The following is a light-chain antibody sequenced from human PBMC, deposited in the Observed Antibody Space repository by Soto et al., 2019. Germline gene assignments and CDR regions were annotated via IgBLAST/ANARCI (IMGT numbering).Light chain of an antibody. CDR1: SGHSSYA. V-gene: IGLV4-69*01. CDR3: QAWGTDILWV. J-gene: IGLJ3*02. CDR2: VNSDGSH. Sequence: QAVVTQSPSASASLGASVKLICTLSSGHSSYAIAWYQQQPEKGPRYLMKVNSDGSHTKGDGIPDRFSGSSSGAERHLTISSLQSEDEADYYCQAWGTDILWVFGGGTKLTVL.